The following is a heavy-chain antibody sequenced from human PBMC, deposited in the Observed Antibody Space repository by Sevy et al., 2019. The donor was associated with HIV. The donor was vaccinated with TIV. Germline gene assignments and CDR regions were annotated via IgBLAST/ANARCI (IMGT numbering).Heavy chain of an antibody. J-gene: IGHJ6*02. D-gene: IGHD2-2*01. V-gene: IGHV3-7*01. CDR3: ARDGLGYCSSTSCYYYGMDV. Sequence: GGSLRLSCAASGFRLGTSWMSWVRQAPGKGLEWVANIKQDGSEKYYVDSVKGRFTISRDNAKNSLYLQMNSLRAEDTAVYYCARDGLGYCSSTSCYYYGMDVWGQGTTVTVSS. CDR1: GFRLGTSW. CDR2: IKQDGSEK.